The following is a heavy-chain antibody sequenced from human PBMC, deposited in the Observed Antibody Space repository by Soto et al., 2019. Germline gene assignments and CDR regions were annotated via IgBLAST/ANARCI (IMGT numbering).Heavy chain of an antibody. CDR1: GYTFTSYG. D-gene: IGHD2-15*01. CDR3: ARHCSGGSCYYTGGMDV. J-gene: IGHJ6*02. CDR2: ISAYNGNT. Sequence: ASVKVSCKASGYTFTSYGISWVRQAPGQGLEWTGWISAYNGNTNYAQKLQGRVTMTTDTSTSTAYMELRSLRSDDTAVYYCARHCSGGSCYYTGGMDVWGQGTTVTVSS. V-gene: IGHV1-18*01.